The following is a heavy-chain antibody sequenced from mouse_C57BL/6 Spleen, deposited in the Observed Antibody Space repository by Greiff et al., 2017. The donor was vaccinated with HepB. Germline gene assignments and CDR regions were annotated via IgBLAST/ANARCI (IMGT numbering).Heavy chain of an antibody. V-gene: IGHV1-61*01. J-gene: IGHJ3*01. CDR2: IYPSDSET. CDR1: GYTFTSYW. CDR3: ARGCYDYDEVFAY. D-gene: IGHD2-4*01. Sequence: QVQLQQPGAELVRPGSSVKLSCKASGYTFTSYWMDWVKQRPGQGLEWIGNIYPSDSETHYNQKFKDKATLTVDKSSSTAHMQLSSLTSEDSAVYYCARGCYDYDEVFAYWGQGTLVTVSA.